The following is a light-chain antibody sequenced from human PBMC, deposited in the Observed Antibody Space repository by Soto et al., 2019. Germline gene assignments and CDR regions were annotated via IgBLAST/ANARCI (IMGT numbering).Light chain of an antibody. CDR2: EVS. Sequence: QSVLTQPASVSGSPGQSITISCTGTSSDVGAYNYVSWYQQHPGKAPKVMIYEVSDRPSGVSNRFSGSKSGNTASLTISGLQAEDEADYYCGTWDSSLSAYVFGTGTKVTVL. V-gene: IGLV2-14*01. CDR3: GTWDSSLSAYV. J-gene: IGLJ1*01. CDR1: SSDVGAYNY.